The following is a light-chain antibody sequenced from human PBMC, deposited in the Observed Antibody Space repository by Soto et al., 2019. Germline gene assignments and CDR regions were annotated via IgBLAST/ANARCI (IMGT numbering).Light chain of an antibody. CDR3: QQYNNWPPYT. V-gene: IGKV3-15*01. Sequence: ETVMTQSPATLSVSPGERATLSCRASQSVRSNLAWYQQKPGQAPRLLIYGASTRAIGIPARFSGSGSGTEFTLTISSLQSEDFAVYYCQQYNNWPPYTFGQGTKLEIK. J-gene: IGKJ2*01. CDR2: GAS. CDR1: QSVRSN.